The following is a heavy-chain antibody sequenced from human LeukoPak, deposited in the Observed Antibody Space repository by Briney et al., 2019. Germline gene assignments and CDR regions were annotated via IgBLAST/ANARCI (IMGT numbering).Heavy chain of an antibody. CDR1: GFTFTTYA. CDR2: ISGSGSST. CDR3: AKGTCIANTCYGNAFDM. V-gene: IGHV3-23*01. J-gene: IGHJ3*02. Sequence: GGSLRLSCAVSGFTFTTYAMNWVRQAPGKGLEWVSSISGSGSSTTYADSVNGGLTISRDNSKNTLYLQMNSLRAEDTAVYYCAKGTCIANTCYGNAFDMWGQGTMVTVSS. D-gene: IGHD3-16*01.